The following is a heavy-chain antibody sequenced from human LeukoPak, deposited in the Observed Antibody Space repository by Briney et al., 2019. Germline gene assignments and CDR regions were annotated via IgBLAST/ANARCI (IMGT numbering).Heavy chain of an antibody. J-gene: IGHJ4*02. CDR2: ISSSGSTI. D-gene: IGHD6-19*01. Sequence: GGSLRLSCAASGFTFNDHYIDWVRQAPGKGLEWVSYISSSGSTIYYADSVKGRFTISRDNAKNSLYLQMNSLRAEDTAVYYCARDQAGSDYWGQGTLVTVSS. CDR3: ARDQAGSDY. V-gene: IGHV3-11*01. CDR1: GFTFNDHY.